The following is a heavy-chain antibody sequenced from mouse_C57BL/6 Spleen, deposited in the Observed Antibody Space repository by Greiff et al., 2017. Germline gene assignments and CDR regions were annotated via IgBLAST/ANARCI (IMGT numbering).Heavy chain of an antibody. V-gene: IGHV1-18*01. CDR2: INPNNGGT. D-gene: IGHD2-1*01. CDR1: GYTFTDYN. J-gene: IGHJ1*03. CDR3: ARKGGNYNWYFDV. Sequence: EVKLMESGPELVKPGASVKIPCKASGYTFTDYNMDWVKQSHGKSLEWIGDINPNNGGTIYNQKFKGKATLTVDKSSSNAYMELRSLTSEDTAVYYCARKGGNYNWYFDVWGTGTTVTVSS.